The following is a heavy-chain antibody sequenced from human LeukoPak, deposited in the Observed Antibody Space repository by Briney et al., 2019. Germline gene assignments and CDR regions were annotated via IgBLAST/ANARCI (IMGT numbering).Heavy chain of an antibody. D-gene: IGHD2-21*02. CDR1: GFTFSGSG. V-gene: IGHV3-30*18. Sequence: ERSLRLSCVASGFTFSGSGMHWVRQAPGKGLECVALISYDGINKYYADSVRGRFTISRDNSRNTLYLQMDSLGTDDTAMYYCAKDWARGDSYYVDYWGQGTQVTVSS. CDR2: ISYDGINK. CDR3: AKDWARGDSYYVDY. J-gene: IGHJ4*02.